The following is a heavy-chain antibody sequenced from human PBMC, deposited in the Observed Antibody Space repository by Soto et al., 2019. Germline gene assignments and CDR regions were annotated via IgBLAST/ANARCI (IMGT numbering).Heavy chain of an antibody. CDR2: ISYDGSNK. CDR3: ARVMLGYCSGGSCIYYYYGMDV. D-gene: IGHD2-15*01. Sequence: GGSLRLSCAASGFTFSSYAMHWVRQAPGKGLEWVAVISYDGSNKYYADSVKGRFTISRDNSKNTLYLQMNSLRAEDTAVYYCARVMLGYCSGGSCIYYYYGMDVWGQGTTVTVSS. V-gene: IGHV3-30-3*01. J-gene: IGHJ6*02. CDR1: GFTFSSYA.